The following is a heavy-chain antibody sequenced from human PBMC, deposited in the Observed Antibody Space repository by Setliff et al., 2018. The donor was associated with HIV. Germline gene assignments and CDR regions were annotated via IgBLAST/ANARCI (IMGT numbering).Heavy chain of an antibody. CDR3: ARGLSFYDPGGFDY. Sequence: TSETLSLTCTVSGGSISSYYWSWIRQPPGKGLEWIGYIYTSGSTHYNPSLQSRVTISIDPSKNQFSLRLSSVTAADTAVYYCARGLSFYDPGGFDYWGQGTLVTVSS. CDR2: IYTSGST. D-gene: IGHD3-22*01. V-gene: IGHV4-4*09. CDR1: GGSISSYY. J-gene: IGHJ4*02.